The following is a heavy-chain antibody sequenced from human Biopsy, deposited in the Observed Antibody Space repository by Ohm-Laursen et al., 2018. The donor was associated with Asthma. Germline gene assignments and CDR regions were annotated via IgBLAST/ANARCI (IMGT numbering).Heavy chain of an antibody. J-gene: IGHJ4*02. CDR2: ISYTGSA. Sequence: SETLSLTCTVSGGSMSSSSYYWGWIRQPPGKGLEWMGSISYTGSAYHNPPLKSRVTISEDTSKNHFSVKLSSVTAADTAVYYCARHWDWGSFFDYWGQGTPVTVSS. CDR1: GGSMSSSSYY. V-gene: IGHV4-39*01. CDR3: ARHWDWGSFFDY. D-gene: IGHD7-27*01.